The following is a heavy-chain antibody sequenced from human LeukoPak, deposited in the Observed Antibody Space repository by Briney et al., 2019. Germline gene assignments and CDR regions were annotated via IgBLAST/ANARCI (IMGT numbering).Heavy chain of an antibody. D-gene: IGHD6-13*01. CDR3: AKAHLQQPPGEFIIDV. J-gene: IGHJ6*02. CDR1: RFTFSSYA. Sequence: PGASLRLSCAASRFTFSSYAMSWVRQAPGKGLEWVSAISGSGGSTYYADSVKGRFTISRDNSKNTLYLQMTSLRAVDTAVYYCAKAHLQQPPGEFIIDVWGQGTTVTVSS. V-gene: IGHV3-23*01. CDR2: ISGSGGST.